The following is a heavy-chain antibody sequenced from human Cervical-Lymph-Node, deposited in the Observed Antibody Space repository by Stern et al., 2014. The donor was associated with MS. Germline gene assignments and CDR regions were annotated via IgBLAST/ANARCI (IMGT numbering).Heavy chain of an antibody. J-gene: IGHJ6*02. CDR3: ARDHPSTVVHYVGMDV. D-gene: IGHD2-2*01. CDR2: IQDSGKI. Sequence: QVQLVQSGPGLVKPSETLSLTCTVSGDSIGSYYWSWIRQPPGKGLEWIAFIQDSGKIRYNPSLKSRVTISVDTSKNQFSLKLNSVTAADTAVYYCARDHPSTVVHYVGMDVWGQGTTVTVSS. CDR1: GDSIGSYY. V-gene: IGHV4-59*12.